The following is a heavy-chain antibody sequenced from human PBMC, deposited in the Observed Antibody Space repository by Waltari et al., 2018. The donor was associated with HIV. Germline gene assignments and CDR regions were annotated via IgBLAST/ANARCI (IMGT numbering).Heavy chain of an antibody. J-gene: IGHJ4*02. CDR3: AKDRAAVIIIPNFDY. D-gene: IGHD3-3*01. CDR2: ISGSAVTT. CDR1: GFTFSNYA. V-gene: IGHV3-23*01. Sequence: EVQLLESGGGLVQPEGSLRISCAASGFTFSNYAMIWVRQAPGKGLEWVSAISGSAVTTYYADPVKGRFTISRDNSKNTLYLQMNSLRADDTAVYYCAKDRAAVIIIPNFDYWGQGTLVTVSS.